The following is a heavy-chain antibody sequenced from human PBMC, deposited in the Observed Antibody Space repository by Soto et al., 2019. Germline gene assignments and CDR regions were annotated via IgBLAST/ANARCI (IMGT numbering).Heavy chain of an antibody. CDR1: GYTLTSYD. D-gene: IGHD6-13*01. CDR2: MNPNSGIT. J-gene: IGHJ5*02. Sequence: QEQLVQSGAEVKKPGASVKVSCKASGYTLTSYDINWVRQASGQGLEWMGWMNPNSGITVYALKFQGRVTMTWNTSINTLYMELSSLRSEDTAVYYCARGGSSSWYWLDPWGQGTLVTASS. CDR3: ARGGSSSWYWLDP. V-gene: IGHV1-8*01.